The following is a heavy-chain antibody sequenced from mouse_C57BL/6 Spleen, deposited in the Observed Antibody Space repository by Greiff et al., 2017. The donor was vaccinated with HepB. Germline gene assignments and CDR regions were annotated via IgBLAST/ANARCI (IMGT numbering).Heavy chain of an antibody. CDR1: GYAFSSSW. V-gene: IGHV1-82*01. Sequence: QVQLKESGPELVKPGASVKISCKASGYAFSSSWMNWVKQRPGKGLEWIGRIYPGDGDTNYNGKFKGKATLTADKSSSTAYMQLSSLTSEDSAVYFSAGYYGSSYVGYFDVWGTGTTVTVSS. D-gene: IGHD1-1*01. J-gene: IGHJ1*03. CDR2: IYPGDGDT. CDR3: AGYYGSSYVGYFDV.